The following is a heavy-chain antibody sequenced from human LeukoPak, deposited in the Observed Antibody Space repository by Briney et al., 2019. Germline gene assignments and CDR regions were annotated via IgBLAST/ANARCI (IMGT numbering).Heavy chain of an antibody. J-gene: IGHJ4*02. Sequence: GGSLRLSCAASGFTFSSYGMHWVRQAPGKGLEWVAVISYDGSNKYYADSVKGRFTISRDNSKNSLYLQMNSLRAEDTALYYCAKDIVVVPAAIDYWGQGTLVTVSS. CDR1: GFTFSSYG. V-gene: IGHV3-30*18. CDR3: AKDIVVVPAAIDY. CDR2: ISYDGSNK. D-gene: IGHD2-2*01.